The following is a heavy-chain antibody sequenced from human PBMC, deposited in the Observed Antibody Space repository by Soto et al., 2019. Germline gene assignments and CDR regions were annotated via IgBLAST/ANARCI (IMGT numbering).Heavy chain of an antibody. J-gene: IGHJ4*02. CDR3: AKEQHRVFDY. Sequence: EVQLVVSGGLVVRPGGSLRLSCDASGFTFDDYTMHWVRQVPEKGLEWVSLITWDGGSTFYADSVRGRFTISRDNSKNALYLQMNSLRTEDTALYYCAKEQHRVFDYWGQGTLVTVSS. CDR1: GFTFDDYT. D-gene: IGHD1-1*01. V-gene: IGHV3-43*01. CDR2: ITWDGGST.